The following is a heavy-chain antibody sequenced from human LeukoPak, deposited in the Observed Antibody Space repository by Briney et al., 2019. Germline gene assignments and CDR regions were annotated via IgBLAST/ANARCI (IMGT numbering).Heavy chain of an antibody. CDR1: GFTFRRYW. J-gene: IGHJ4*02. Sequence: GGSLRLSCATSGFTFRRYWMTWVRQAPGKGLEWLANIKEDGSEKKYVDSVKGRFTTSKDNAKNSVYLQMNSLRADDTAVYYCARDAGTGFDYWGQGTLVTVSS. V-gene: IGHV3-7*01. D-gene: IGHD1-1*01. CDR2: IKEDGSEK. CDR3: ARDAGTGFDY.